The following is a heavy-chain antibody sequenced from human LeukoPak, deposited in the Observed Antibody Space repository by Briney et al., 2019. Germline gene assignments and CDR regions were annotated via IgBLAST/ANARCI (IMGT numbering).Heavy chain of an antibody. Sequence: ASVKVSCKASGGTFSSYAISWVRQAPGPGLEWMGGIIPIFGTANYAQKFQGRVTITADESTSTAYMELSSLRSEDTAVYYCARGRGYSYVGSFDYWGQGTLVTVSS. D-gene: IGHD5-18*01. V-gene: IGHV1-69*01. CDR2: IIPIFGTA. CDR1: GGTFSSYA. J-gene: IGHJ4*02. CDR3: ARGRGYSYVGSFDY.